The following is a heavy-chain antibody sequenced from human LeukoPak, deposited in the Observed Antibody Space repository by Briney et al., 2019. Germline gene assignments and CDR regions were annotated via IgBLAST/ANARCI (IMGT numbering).Heavy chain of an antibody. CDR1: GGSISSSSYY. D-gene: IGHD1-26*01. CDR3: ARQRDGGSGSYYSTPNYFDY. J-gene: IGHJ4*02. Sequence: PSETLSLTCTVSGGSISSSSYYWGWIRQPPGKGLEWIGGIYYSGSTYYNPSLKSRVTISVDTSKNQFSLKLSSVTAADTAVYYCARQRDGGSGSYYSTPNYFDYWGQGTLVTVSS. CDR2: IYYSGST. V-gene: IGHV4-39*01.